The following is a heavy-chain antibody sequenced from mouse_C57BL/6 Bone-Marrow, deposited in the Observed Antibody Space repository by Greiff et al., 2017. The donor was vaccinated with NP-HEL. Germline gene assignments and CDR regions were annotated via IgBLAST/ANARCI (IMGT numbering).Heavy chain of an antibody. D-gene: IGHD1-1*01. CDR1: GYTFTSYG. V-gene: IGHV1-81*01. Sequence: QVQLKQSGAELARPGASVKLSCKASGYTFTSYGISWVKQRTGQGLEWIGEIYPRSGNTNYNEKFKGKATLTADKSSSTAYMQFSSLTSEDSAIYYCARWENYYGSSPFDYWGQGTTLTVSS. CDR2: IYPRSGNT. J-gene: IGHJ2*01. CDR3: ARWENYYGSSPFDY.